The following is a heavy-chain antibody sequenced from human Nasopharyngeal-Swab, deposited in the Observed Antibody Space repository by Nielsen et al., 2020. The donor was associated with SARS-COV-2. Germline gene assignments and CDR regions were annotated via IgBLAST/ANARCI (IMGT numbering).Heavy chain of an antibody. D-gene: IGHD3-10*01. V-gene: IGHV3-30*04. CDR3: AKATGGFGMDV. J-gene: IGHJ6*02. Sequence: GESLKISCAASGFTFSGSAMHWVRQAPGKGLEWVAVISYDGSNKYYADSVKGRFTISRDNSKNTLYLQMNSLRAEDTAVYYCAKATGGFGMDVWAKGPRSPSP. CDR1: GFTFSGSA. CDR2: ISYDGSNK.